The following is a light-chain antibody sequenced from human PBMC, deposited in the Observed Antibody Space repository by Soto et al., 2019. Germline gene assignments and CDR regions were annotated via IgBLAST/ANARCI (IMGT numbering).Light chain of an antibody. CDR2: GAS. V-gene: IGKV3-15*01. CDR3: KQYNNCPWT. Sequence: EIVMTQSPATLSVSPGGRATLSCRASQSISDTLAWYQQKPGQAPRLLIHGASARAPGFPARFSGSGSGTDFNLTISSLQSEDFAVYYCKQYNNCPWTFGQGTKVDIK. J-gene: IGKJ1*01. CDR1: QSISDT.